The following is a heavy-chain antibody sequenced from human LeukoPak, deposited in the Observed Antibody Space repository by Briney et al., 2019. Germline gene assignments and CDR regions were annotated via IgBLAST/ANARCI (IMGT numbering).Heavy chain of an antibody. CDR2: IYSGGST. V-gene: IGHV3-53*01. CDR3: AKDIISPSRLLWFGELYFDY. Sequence: GGSLRLSCAASGFTVSNNYMTWVRQAPGKGLEWVSIIYSGGSTYYADSVKGRFTISRDNSKNTLYLQMNSLRAEDTAVYYCAKDIISPSRLLWFGELYFDYWGQGTLVTVSS. CDR1: GFTVSNNY. D-gene: IGHD3-10*01. J-gene: IGHJ4*02.